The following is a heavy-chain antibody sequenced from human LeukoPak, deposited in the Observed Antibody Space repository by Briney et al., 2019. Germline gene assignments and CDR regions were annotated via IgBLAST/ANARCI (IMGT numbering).Heavy chain of an antibody. J-gene: IGHJ4*02. V-gene: IGHV3-23*01. D-gene: IGHD2-8*01. CDR3: ALLMMYAIDFDS. Sequence: GGSLRLSCAASGFTFSSYAMSWVRQAPGKGLEWVSAISGSGGNTYYADSVKGRFTISRDNSKNTLYLQMNSLRAEGTAVYYCALLMMYAIDFDSWGQGTLVTVSS. CDR1: GFTFSSYA. CDR2: ISGSGGNT.